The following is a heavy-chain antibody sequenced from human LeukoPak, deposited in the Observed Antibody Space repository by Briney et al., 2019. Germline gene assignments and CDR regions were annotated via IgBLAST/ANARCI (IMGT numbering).Heavy chain of an antibody. CDR1: EYTFTGYY. CDR3: ARDPNIILLSGYFDF. V-gene: IGHV1-2*02. Sequence: SSVKGSCKASEYTFTGYYMHWVRQAPGQGLEWMGWINPNSGATSYAQKFQGRVTMTREMSITTVYMELSRLRSDDTAVYYCARDPNIILLSGYFDFWGQGTLVTVSS. CDR2: INPNSGAT. J-gene: IGHJ4*02. D-gene: IGHD2-8*01.